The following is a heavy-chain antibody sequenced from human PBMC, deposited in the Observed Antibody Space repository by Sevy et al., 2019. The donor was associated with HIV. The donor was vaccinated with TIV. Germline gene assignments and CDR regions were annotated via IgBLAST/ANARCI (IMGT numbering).Heavy chain of an antibody. CDR3: ARGDGNCGGDCYSYYYYGMDV. D-gene: IGHD2-21*02. CDR1: GFTFSSYW. V-gene: IGHV3-7*01. CDR2: IKQDGSEK. Sequence: GGSLRLSCAASGFTFSSYWMSWVRQAPGKGLEWVANIKQDGSEKYYVDSVKGRFTISRDNAKNSLYLQMNSLRAEDTAVYYCARGDGNCGGDCYSYYYYGMDVWGQGTTVIVSS. J-gene: IGHJ6*02.